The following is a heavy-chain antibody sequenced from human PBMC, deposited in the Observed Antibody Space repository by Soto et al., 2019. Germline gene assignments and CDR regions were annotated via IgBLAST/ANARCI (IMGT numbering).Heavy chain of an antibody. Sequence: EVQLVESGGGLVQPGGSLRLSCAASGFTFSDHYMDWVRQAPGKGLEWVARSRNRVNSHTTEYAASVKGRFTISRDESKGSLYLQMNSLKIEDTAVYYCTRGLLGGAPSYTFHGMDVWGQGTTVTVSS. CDR1: GFTFSDHY. D-gene: IGHD1-26*01. J-gene: IGHJ6*01. CDR3: TRGLLGGAPSYTFHGMDV. V-gene: IGHV3-72*01. CDR2: SRNRVNSHTT.